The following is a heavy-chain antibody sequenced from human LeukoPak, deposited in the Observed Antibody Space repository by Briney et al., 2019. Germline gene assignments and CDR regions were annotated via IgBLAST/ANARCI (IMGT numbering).Heavy chain of an antibody. D-gene: IGHD4-17*01. CDR2: ISSSSSYI. CDR3: ASAMTTVTLFDY. V-gene: IGHV3-21*01. Sequence: GGSLRLSCAASGFTFSSYGMSWVRQAPGKGLEWVSSISSSSSYIYYADSVKGRFTISRDNAKNSLYLQMNSLRAEDTAVYYCASAMTTVTLFDYWGQGTLVTVSS. J-gene: IGHJ4*02. CDR1: GFTFSSYG.